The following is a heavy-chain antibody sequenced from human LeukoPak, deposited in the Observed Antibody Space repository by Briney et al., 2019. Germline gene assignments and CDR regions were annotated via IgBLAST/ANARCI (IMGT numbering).Heavy chain of an antibody. CDR3: ARGGNDFWSGYNWFDP. CDR2: MNPNSGNT. J-gene: IGHJ5*02. Sequence: VASVKVSCKASGYTFTSYDINWVRQATGQGLEWMGWMNPNSGNTGYARKFQGRVTMTRNTSISTAYMELSSLRSEDTAVYYCARGGNDFWSGYNWFDPWGQGTLVTVSS. CDR1: GYTFTSYD. V-gene: IGHV1-8*01. D-gene: IGHD3-3*01.